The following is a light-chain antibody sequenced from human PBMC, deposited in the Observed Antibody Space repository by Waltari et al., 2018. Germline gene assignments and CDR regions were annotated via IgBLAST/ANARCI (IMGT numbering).Light chain of an antibody. CDR3: QQRISWPLT. Sequence: EIVLTQSPATLSLSPGERATLTCRASQSVTSHLAWYQQKRGQAPRRLIYNVFNRATGIPARFSGSGSGTDFTLTISSLGPEDCAVYYCQQRISWPLTFGGGTKVEIK. CDR2: NVF. J-gene: IGKJ4*01. V-gene: IGKV3-11*01. CDR1: QSVTSH.